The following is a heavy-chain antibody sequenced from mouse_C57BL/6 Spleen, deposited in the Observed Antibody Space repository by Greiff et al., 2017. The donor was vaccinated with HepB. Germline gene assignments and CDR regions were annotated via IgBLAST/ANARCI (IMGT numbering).Heavy chain of an antibody. V-gene: IGHV1-82*01. Sequence: VQLQQSGPERVKPGASVKISCKASGYAFSSSWMNWVKQRPGKGLEWIGRIYPGDGDTNYNGKFKGKATLTADKSSSTAYMQLSSLTSEDSAVYFCARKVTTVAFDYWGQGTTLTVSS. CDR2: IYPGDGDT. CDR3: ARKVTTVAFDY. CDR1: GYAFSSSW. D-gene: IGHD1-1*01. J-gene: IGHJ2*01.